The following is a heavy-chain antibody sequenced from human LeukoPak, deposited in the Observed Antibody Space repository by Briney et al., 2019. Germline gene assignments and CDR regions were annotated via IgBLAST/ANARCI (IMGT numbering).Heavy chain of an antibody. Sequence: VASVRVSCKASGYTFTGYYIHWVRQAPGQGLEWMGWINPSSGDTNYAQKFQGRVTMTRDTSISAAYMELSRLTSDDTAVYYCVRDSLIAAATKALDYWGQGTLVTVSS. V-gene: IGHV1-2*02. J-gene: IGHJ4*02. CDR2: INPSSGDT. D-gene: IGHD6-13*01. CDR3: VRDSLIAAATKALDY. CDR1: GYTFTGYY.